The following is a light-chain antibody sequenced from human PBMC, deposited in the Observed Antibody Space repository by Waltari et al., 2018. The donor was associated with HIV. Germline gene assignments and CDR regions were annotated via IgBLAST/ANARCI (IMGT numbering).Light chain of an antibody. V-gene: IGKV4-1*01. CDR1: QSVFFSSNNKNF. J-gene: IGKJ3*01. CDR3: QQYYTVPLP. CDR2: WAS. Sequence: DIVMTQSPDSLAVSLGERATINCKSSQSVFFSSNNKNFLAWYQQTPGQAPKLLISWASSRASGVPALFSGSGSGTDFTPTISSLQPGDVAVYFCQQYYTVPLPFGPGPKV.